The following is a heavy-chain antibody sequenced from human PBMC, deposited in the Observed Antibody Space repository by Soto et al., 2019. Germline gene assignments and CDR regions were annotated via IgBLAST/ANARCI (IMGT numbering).Heavy chain of an antibody. CDR1: GFTFSSYA. CDR2: ISHDGRNI. V-gene: IGHV3-30-3*01. Sequence: QVHLVESGGGVVQPGRSLRLSCAASGFTFSSYAMHWVRQAPGKGLEWVALISHDGRNIYYAASVKGRFTISRDNSKNMVYLQINILRVDDSAVYYCARDRAMVVVVPGYWGQGTLVTVSS. D-gene: IGHD5-18*01. CDR3: ARDRAMVVVVPGY. J-gene: IGHJ4*02.